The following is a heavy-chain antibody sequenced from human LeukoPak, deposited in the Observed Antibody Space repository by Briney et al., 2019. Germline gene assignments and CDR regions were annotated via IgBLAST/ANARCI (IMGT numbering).Heavy chain of an antibody. D-gene: IGHD5-12*01. CDR2: INSDGSIT. CDR3: ARVRATFSPHFDN. CDR1: GFTFSSYW. Sequence: GGSLRLSCAASGFTFSSYWMHWVRQAPGKGLMWVSRINSDGSITNYADSVKGRFTISRDNAKNTLYLQMNSLRAEDTAVYYCARVRATFSPHFDNWGQGTLVTVSS. J-gene: IGHJ4*02. V-gene: IGHV3-74*01.